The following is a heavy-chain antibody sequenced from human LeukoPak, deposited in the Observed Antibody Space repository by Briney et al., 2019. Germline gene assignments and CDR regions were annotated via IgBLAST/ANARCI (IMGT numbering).Heavy chain of an antibody. CDR1: GYTFTSYA. D-gene: IGHD2-15*01. Sequence: ASVKVSCKASGYTFTSYAMHWVRQAPGQRLEWMGWINAGNGNTKYSQEFQGRVTITRDTSASTAYMELSSLRSEDMAVYYCARDGSPAAASYYYYYYMDVWGKGTTVTVSS. J-gene: IGHJ6*03. V-gene: IGHV1-3*03. CDR2: INAGNGNT. CDR3: ARDGSPAAASYYYYYYMDV.